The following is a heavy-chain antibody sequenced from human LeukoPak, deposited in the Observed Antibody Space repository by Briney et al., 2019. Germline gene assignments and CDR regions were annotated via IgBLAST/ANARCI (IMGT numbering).Heavy chain of an antibody. V-gene: IGHV1-2*02. CDR2: INPNSGGT. Sequence: ASVKVSCKASGYTFTGYYMHWVRQAPGQGLEWMGWINPNSGGTNYAQKFQGRVTMTRDTSISTAYMELSRLRSDDTAVYYCARANVLLWFGESNADYYYYYMDVWGKGTTVTISS. CDR3: ARANVLLWFGESNADYYYYYMDV. J-gene: IGHJ6*03. CDR1: GYTFTGYY. D-gene: IGHD3-10*01.